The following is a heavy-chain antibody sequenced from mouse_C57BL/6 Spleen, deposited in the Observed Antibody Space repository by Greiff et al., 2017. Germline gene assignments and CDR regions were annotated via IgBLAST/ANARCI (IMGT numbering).Heavy chain of an antibody. CDR1: GYTFTSYW. V-gene: IGHV1-52*01. CDR3: ARWGYAENY. D-gene: IGHD3-1*01. CDR2: IDPSDSET. J-gene: IGHJ2*01. Sequence: QVQLQQPGAELVRPGSSVKLSCKASGYTFTSYWMHWVKQRPIQGLEWIGNIDPSDSETHYNQKFKDKATLSVDKSSSTAYMQLSSLTSEDSAVYYCARWGYAENYWGQGTTLTVSS.